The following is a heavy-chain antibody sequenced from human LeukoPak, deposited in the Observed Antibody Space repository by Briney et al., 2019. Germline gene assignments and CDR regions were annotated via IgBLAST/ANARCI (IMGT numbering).Heavy chain of an antibody. D-gene: IGHD1-26*01. V-gene: IGHV3-21*01. J-gene: IGHJ4*02. CDR1: GFTFSSYS. Sequence: KPGGSLRLSCAASGFTFSSYSMNWVRQAPGKGLEWVSSISSSSSYIYYADSVKGRLTISRDNAKNSLYLQMNSLRAEDTAVYYCARKRTRVGAFDYWGQGTLVTVSS. CDR3: ARKRTRVGAFDY. CDR2: ISSSSSYI.